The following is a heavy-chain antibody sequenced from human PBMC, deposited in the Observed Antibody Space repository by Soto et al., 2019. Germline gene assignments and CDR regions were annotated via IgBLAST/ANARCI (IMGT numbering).Heavy chain of an antibody. Sequence: GGSLRLSCATSGFILSDCAMNWVRQAPGKGLEWVSYISSSSSYIYYADSVKGRFTISRDNAKNSLYLQMNSLRAEDTAVYYCARDTVGATTSDYWGQGTLVTVSS. D-gene: IGHD1-26*01. CDR3: ARDTVGATTSDY. CDR2: ISSSSSYI. V-gene: IGHV3-21*01. CDR1: GFILSDCA. J-gene: IGHJ4*02.